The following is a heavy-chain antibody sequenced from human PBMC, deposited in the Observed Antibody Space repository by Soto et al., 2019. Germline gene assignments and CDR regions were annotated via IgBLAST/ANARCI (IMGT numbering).Heavy chain of an antibody. D-gene: IGHD6-6*01. CDR1: GCRISKKK. V-gene: IGHV3-21*01. CDR3: ARVHLVAGSAFYCAMDV. Sequence: GCRISKKKMNWVRQALGKGLEWVASISGSGKDTFYRHSVKGRFAISRDSAGTSLFLRMDSVKVEDTAVYHCARVHLVAGSAFYCAMDVWGPGTAVSVS. J-gene: IGHJ6*02. CDR2: ISGSGKDT.